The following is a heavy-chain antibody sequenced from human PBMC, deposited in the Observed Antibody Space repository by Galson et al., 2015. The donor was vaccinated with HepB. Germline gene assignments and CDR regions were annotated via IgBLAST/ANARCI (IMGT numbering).Heavy chain of an antibody. CDR1: GYSFTSYW. Sequence: QSGAEVKKPGESLRISCKGSGYSFTSYWISWVRQMPGKGLEWMGRIDPSDSYTNYSPSFQGHVTISADKSISTAYLQWSSLKASDSAMYYCARHGAYSSSSYYYYYGMDVWGQGTTVTVSS. V-gene: IGHV5-10-1*01. J-gene: IGHJ6*02. CDR3: ARHGAYSSSSYYYYYGMDV. D-gene: IGHD6-6*01. CDR2: IDPSDSYT.